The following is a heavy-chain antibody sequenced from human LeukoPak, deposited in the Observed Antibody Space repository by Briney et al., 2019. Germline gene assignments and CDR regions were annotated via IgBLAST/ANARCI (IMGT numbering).Heavy chain of an antibody. J-gene: IGHJ3*02. D-gene: IGHD3-3*01. CDR2: ISVYNGNT. Sequence: ASVKVSCKASGYTFTSYGISWVRQVPGQGLEWMGWISVYNGNTNYAERLQGRVTMTTDTSTSTAYMELRSLRSDDTAVYYCARDRVEWLFDAFDIWGQGTMVTVSS. CDR3: ARDRVEWLFDAFDI. V-gene: IGHV1-18*01. CDR1: GYTFTSYG.